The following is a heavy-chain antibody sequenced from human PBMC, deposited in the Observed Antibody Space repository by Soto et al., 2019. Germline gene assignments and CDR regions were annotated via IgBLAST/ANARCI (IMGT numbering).Heavy chain of an antibody. CDR1: GYTLTELS. V-gene: IGHV1-24*01. J-gene: IGHJ4*02. CDR2: FDPEDGET. CDR3: ATQRRVSGLFDY. Sequence: EASVKVSCKVSGYTLTELSMHWVRQAPGKGLEWMGGFDPEDGETIYAQKFQGRVTMTEDTSTDTAYMELSSLRSEDTAVYYCATQRRVSGLFDYWGQGTLVTVSS. D-gene: IGHD5-12*01.